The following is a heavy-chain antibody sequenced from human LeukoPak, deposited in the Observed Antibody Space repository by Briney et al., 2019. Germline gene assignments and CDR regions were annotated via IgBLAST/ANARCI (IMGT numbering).Heavy chain of an antibody. J-gene: IGHJ6*03. V-gene: IGHV7-4-1*02. Sequence: ASVKVSCKASGYTFTSYAMNWVRQAPGQGLEWMGWINTNTGNPTYAQGFTGRFVFSLDTSVSTAYPQISSLKAEDTAVYYCARDWGYSSSWYGGYYYYYYMDVWGNGTTVTVSS. CDR3: ARDWGYSSSWYGGYYYYYYMDV. D-gene: IGHD6-13*01. CDR2: INTNTGNP. CDR1: GYTFTSYA.